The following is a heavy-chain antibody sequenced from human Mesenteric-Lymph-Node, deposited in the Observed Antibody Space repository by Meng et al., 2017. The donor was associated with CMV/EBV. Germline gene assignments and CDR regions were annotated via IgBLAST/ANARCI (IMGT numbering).Heavy chain of an antibody. V-gene: IGHV4-59*01. CDR3: ARDGGTMIVVESPLDY. CDR1: GGSISSYY. Sequence: SETLSLTCTVSGGSISSYYWSWIRQPPGKGLEWIGYIYYSGSTNYNPSLKSRVTISVDTSKNQFSLKLSSVTAADTAVYYCARDGGTMIVVESPLDYWGQGTLVTVSS. CDR2: IYYSGST. D-gene: IGHD3-22*01. J-gene: IGHJ4*02.